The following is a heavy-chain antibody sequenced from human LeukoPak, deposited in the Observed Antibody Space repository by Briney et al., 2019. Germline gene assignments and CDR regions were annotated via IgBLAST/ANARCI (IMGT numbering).Heavy chain of an antibody. Sequence: ESSVKVSCKASGGTFSSYAISWVRQAPGQGLEGMGGIIPIFGTANYAQKFQGRVTITTDESTSRAYMELSSLRSEDTAVYYCPRRLGYSGYDGDYYYYMDVWGKGTTVTVSS. CDR2: IIPIFGTA. V-gene: IGHV1-69*05. D-gene: IGHD5-12*01. CDR1: GGTFSSYA. CDR3: PRRLGYSGYDGDYYYYMDV. J-gene: IGHJ6*03.